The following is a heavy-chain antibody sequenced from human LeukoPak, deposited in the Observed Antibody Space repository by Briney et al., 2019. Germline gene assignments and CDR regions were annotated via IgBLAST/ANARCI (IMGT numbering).Heavy chain of an antibody. CDR2: IYPGDSDT. V-gene: IGHV5-51*01. CDR1: GYSFTTYW. CDR3: ASSSGRPPYYFDY. D-gene: IGHD6-19*01. Sequence: GESLKISCKASGYSFTTYWIAWVRQMPGKGLEWMGIIYPGDSDTRYSPSFQGQVTISADKSISTAYLQWSSLKASDTAMYYCASSSGRPPYYFDYWGQGTLVTVSS. J-gene: IGHJ4*02.